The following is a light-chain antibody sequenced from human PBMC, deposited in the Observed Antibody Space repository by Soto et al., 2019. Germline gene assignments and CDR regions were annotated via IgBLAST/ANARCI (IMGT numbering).Light chain of an antibody. CDR3: QNFDSAPQT. V-gene: IGKV3-11*01. CDR2: AAS. Sequence: ETVLTQSPATLSLCPCERATLSFMASQSVSSYLAWYQQKPGQAPRLLIYAASSLQSGVPSRFSGSGSGTEFTLTISSLQPEDVATYYCQNFDSAPQTFGQGTKV. CDR1: QSVSSY. J-gene: IGKJ1*01.